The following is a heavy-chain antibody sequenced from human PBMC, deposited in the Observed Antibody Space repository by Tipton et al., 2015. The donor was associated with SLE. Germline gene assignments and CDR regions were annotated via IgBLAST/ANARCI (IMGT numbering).Heavy chain of an antibody. CDR3: ARRFGTYSNYYYYMDV. Sequence: SLRLSCAASGFTFSSYWMHWVRQAPGKGLEWVAVIWFDGSSEYYADSVKGRFTISRDNSKNTLYLQMDSLRAEDTAVYYCARRFGTYSNYYYYMDVWGKGTTVTVSS. CDR1: GFTFSSYW. CDR2: IWFDGSSE. J-gene: IGHJ6*03. V-gene: IGHV3-33*08. D-gene: IGHD3-16*01.